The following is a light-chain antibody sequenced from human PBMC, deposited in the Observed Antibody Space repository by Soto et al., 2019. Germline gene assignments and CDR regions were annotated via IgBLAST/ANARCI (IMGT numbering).Light chain of an antibody. CDR3: QQYYSYPYT. CDR1: QIIGSW. Sequence: DIQMTQSPSTRSASLGDRVTITCRASQIIGSWLAWYQHKPEKAPKLLIYDALTLQSGVPSRYSGSESGTEFTFTISRLQPGDSPTYYCQQYYSYPYTFGQGTKLEI. CDR2: DAL. V-gene: IGKV1-5*01. J-gene: IGKJ2*01.